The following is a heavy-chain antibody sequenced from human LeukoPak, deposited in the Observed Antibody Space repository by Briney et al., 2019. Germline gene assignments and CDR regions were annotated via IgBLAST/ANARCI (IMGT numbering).Heavy chain of an antibody. J-gene: IGHJ4*02. V-gene: IGHV4-34*01. CDR2: INHSGGT. D-gene: IGHD5-12*01. Sequence: SETLSLTCAVYGGSFSGDYWSWIRQPPWKGLDWIGEINHSGGTNYNPSLKSRVTISVDTSKSQFSLNLRSVTAADTAVYYYARGSLDSGYVNFAYWGQGTLVTVSS. CDR1: GGSFSGDY. CDR3: ARGSLDSGYVNFAY.